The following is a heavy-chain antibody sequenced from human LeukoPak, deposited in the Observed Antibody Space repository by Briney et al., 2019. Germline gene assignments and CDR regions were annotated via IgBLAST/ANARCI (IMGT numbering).Heavy chain of an antibody. D-gene: IGHD3-10*01. J-gene: IGHJ4*02. Sequence: ASVKVSCKASGYTFTSYDINWVRQATGQGLEWVGWMNPNSGNTGYAQKFQGRVTMTRNTSISTAYMELSSLRSEDTAVYYCARGAEYYGSGSYGEIDYWGQGTLVTVSS. CDR3: ARGAEYYGSGSYGEIDY. CDR1: GYTFTSYD. CDR2: MNPNSGNT. V-gene: IGHV1-8*01.